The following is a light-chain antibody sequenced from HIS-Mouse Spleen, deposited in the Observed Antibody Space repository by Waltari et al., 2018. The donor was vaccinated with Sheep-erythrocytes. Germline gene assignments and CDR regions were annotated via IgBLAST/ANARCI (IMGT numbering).Light chain of an antibody. CDR3: CSYAGSYNHV. Sequence: QSALTQPRSVSGSPGQSVTISCTGTSSDVGGYNYVSWYQQHPGKAPKLMIYDVSKRPSGVPDRFSVSKSGNTASLTISGRQAEDEADYYCCSYAGSYNHVFATGTKVTVL. J-gene: IGLJ1*01. CDR2: DVS. V-gene: IGLV2-11*01. CDR1: SSDVGGYNY.